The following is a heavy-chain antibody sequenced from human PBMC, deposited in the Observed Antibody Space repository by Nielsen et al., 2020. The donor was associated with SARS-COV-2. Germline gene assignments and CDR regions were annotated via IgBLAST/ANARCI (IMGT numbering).Heavy chain of an antibody. J-gene: IGHJ3*02. V-gene: IGHV3-9*01. CDR3: ARPHSGSYQGAFDI. CDR2: ISWNSGSI. Sequence: SLKISCAASGFTFDDYAMHWVRQAPGKGLEWVSGISWNSGSIGYADSVKGRFTISRDNAKNSLYLQMNSLRAEDTALYYCARPHSGSYQGAFDIWGQGTMVTVSS. CDR1: GFTFDDYA. D-gene: IGHD1-26*01.